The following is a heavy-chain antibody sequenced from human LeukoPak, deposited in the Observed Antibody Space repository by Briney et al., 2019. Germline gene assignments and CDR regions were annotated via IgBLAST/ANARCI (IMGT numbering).Heavy chain of an antibody. J-gene: IGHJ4*02. V-gene: IGHV4-59*11. Sequence: SETLSLTCTVSGDSISSHCWSWIRQPPGKGLGWIAYIYDTGTTVSNPSLKSRVSMSLDRSKNEFSLQLTSVTAADTAVYYCAGIWYSSGYYFDYWAREPWSPSPQ. D-gene: IGHD6-19*01. CDR3: AGIWYSSGYYFDY. CDR2: IYDTGTT. CDR1: GDSISSHC.